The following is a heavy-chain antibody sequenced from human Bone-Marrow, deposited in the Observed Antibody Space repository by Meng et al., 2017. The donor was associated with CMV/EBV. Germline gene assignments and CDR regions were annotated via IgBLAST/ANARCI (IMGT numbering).Heavy chain of an antibody. J-gene: IGHJ6*02. Sequence: SVKVSCKASGGTFSSYAISWVRQAPGQGLEWMGGIIPIFGTANYAQKFQGRVTITTDESTSTAYMELSSLRFEDTAVYYCAASGRGDIVVVPAPTQYYYYVMDVWGQGTTVTLSS. CDR2: IIPIFGTA. D-gene: IGHD2-2*01. CDR3: AASGRGDIVVVPAPTQYYYYVMDV. V-gene: IGHV1-69*05. CDR1: GGTFSSYA.